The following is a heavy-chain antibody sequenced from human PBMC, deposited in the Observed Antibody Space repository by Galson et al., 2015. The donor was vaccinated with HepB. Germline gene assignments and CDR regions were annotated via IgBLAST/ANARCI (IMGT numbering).Heavy chain of an antibody. CDR1: GYIFSNYW. J-gene: IGHJ4*02. CDR3: AKMSVGCFDY. V-gene: IGHV5-51*01. CDR2: IYPGDSDT. Sequence: QSGAEVKKPGESLKISCKGSGYIFSNYWIVWVRQMPGKGLEFMEIIYPGDSDTKYSPSFQGQVTISADKSTSTAYLQWSSLKASDTAMYYCAKMSVGCFDYWGQGTLVTVAS. D-gene: IGHD1-26*01.